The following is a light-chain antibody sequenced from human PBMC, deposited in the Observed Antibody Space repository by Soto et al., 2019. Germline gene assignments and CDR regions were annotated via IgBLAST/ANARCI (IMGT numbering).Light chain of an antibody. CDR3: SSYTSSSTLGV. V-gene: IGLV2-14*01. CDR1: NSDVGGYNY. CDR2: DVS. Sequence: QSVLTQPASVSGSPGQSITISCTGTNSDVGGYNYVSWYQQPPGKAPKLMIYDVSNRPSGVSNRFFGSKSGNTAPLTISGLQAEDEVDYYGSSYTSSSTLGVLGTGT. J-gene: IGLJ1*01.